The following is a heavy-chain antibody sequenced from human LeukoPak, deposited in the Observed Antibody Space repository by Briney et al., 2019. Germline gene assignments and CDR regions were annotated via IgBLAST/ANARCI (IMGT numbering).Heavy chain of an antibody. Sequence: PGGSLRLSCAASGFTFSSYEMNWVRQAPGKGLEWVSYISSSGSTIYYADSVKGRFTISRDNAKNSLYLQMNSLRAEDTAVYYCARVITMVRGVPGAYYYYYYYMDVWGKGTTVAVSS. CDR2: ISSSGSTI. CDR1: GFTFSSYE. D-gene: IGHD3-10*01. CDR3: ARVITMVRGVPGAYYYYYYYMDV. J-gene: IGHJ6*03. V-gene: IGHV3-48*03.